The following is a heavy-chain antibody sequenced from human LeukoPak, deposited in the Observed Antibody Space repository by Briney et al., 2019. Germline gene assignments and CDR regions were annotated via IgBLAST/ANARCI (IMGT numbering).Heavy chain of an antibody. V-gene: IGHV3-74*01. Sequence: GGSLRLSCAASGFTFSSYWMHRVRQAPWKGLVWVSRINSDGSSTSYADSVKGRFTISRDNAKNTLYLQMNSLRAEDTAVYYCARDRYSGSYSDYWGQGTLVTVSS. D-gene: IGHD1-26*01. J-gene: IGHJ4*02. CDR3: ARDRYSGSYSDY. CDR1: GFTFSSYW. CDR2: INSDGSST.